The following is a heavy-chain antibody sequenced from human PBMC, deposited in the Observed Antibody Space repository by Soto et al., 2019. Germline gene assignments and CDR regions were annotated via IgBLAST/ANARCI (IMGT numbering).Heavy chain of an antibody. D-gene: IGHD6-19*01. CDR3: VKRSGQSNGWGAFDI. V-gene: IGHV3-74*01. CDR2: INSDGSST. CDR1: GFTFSNNW. Sequence: GGSLRLSCAASGFTFSNNWMHWVRQAPEKGLVWVSRINSDGSSTSYADSVKGRFTISRDNAKNTLYLQMNSLRVEDTAVYYCVKRSGQSNGWGAFDIWGQGAMVTVSS. J-gene: IGHJ3*02.